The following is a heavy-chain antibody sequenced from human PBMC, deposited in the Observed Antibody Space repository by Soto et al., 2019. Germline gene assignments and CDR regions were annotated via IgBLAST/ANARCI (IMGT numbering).Heavy chain of an antibody. CDR3: ARHTPAISISDH. Sequence: PSDTLSLTCTLSGVSIRSSSLYWGWIRQPPGKGLEWIGSIYYSGSTYYNPSLKSRVTISVDTSKNQFSLKLSSVTAADTAVYYCARHTPAISISDHWGQG. V-gene: IGHV4-39*01. D-gene: IGHD2-15*01. CDR2: IYYSGST. J-gene: IGHJ1*01. CDR1: GVSIRSSSLY.